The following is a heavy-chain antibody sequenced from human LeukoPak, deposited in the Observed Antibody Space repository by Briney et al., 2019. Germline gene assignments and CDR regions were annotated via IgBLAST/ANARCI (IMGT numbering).Heavy chain of an antibody. CDR2: IYYSGST. V-gene: IGHV4-59*08. Sequence: SETLSLTCTVSGGSISSYYWSWIRQPPGKGLEWIGYIYYSGSTNYNPSLMSRVTTSVDTSKKQFSLKLSSVTAADTAVYYCARSDSSSWYAFDYWGQGTLVTVSS. CDR1: GGSISSYY. D-gene: IGHD6-19*01. CDR3: ARSDSSSWYAFDY. J-gene: IGHJ4*02.